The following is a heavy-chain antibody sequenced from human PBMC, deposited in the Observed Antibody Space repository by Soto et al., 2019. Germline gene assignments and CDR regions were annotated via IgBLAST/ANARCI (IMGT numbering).Heavy chain of an antibody. Sequence: SETLSLTCTVSGGSISSGDYYWSWIRQPPGKGLEWIGYIYYSGSTYYNPSLKSRVTISVDTSKNQFSLKLSSVTAADTAVYYCARVGFGDWYFDYWGQGTLVTGSS. D-gene: IGHD3-3*01. CDR2: IYYSGST. CDR1: GGSISSGDYY. J-gene: IGHJ4*02. CDR3: ARVGFGDWYFDY. V-gene: IGHV4-30-4*01.